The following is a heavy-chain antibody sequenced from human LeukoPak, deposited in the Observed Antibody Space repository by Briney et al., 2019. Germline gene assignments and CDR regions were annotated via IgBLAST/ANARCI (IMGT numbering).Heavy chain of an antibody. CDR3: AGNLMDV. CDR1: GFTFGNYW. J-gene: IGHJ6*04. Sequence: TGGSLRLSCVGSGFTFGNYWVTWVRQAPGRGLQWVANINQGGTEKNYVVSVEGRFTISRDNAKSSVYLQMNSLRVKDTAVYYCAGNLMDVWGKGTTVIVSS. CDR2: INQGGTEK. D-gene: IGHD2/OR15-2a*01. V-gene: IGHV3-7*01.